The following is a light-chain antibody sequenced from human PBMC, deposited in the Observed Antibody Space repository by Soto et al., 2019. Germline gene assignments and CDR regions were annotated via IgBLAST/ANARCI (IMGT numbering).Light chain of an antibody. CDR2: DAS. CDR1: QTVSSSY. Sequence: EFVLAQSPGTVSLSPGERATLSCRASQTVSSSYLAWYQQKPGQAPRLLIYDASNRATGIPARFSGSGSGTDFTLTISSLEPEDFAVYYCQQRSNWPWTFGQGTKVDIK. V-gene: IGKV3D-20*02. CDR3: QQRSNWPWT. J-gene: IGKJ1*01.